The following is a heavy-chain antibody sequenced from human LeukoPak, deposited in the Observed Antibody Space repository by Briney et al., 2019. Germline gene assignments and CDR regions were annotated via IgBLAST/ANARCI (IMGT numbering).Heavy chain of an antibody. J-gene: IGHJ4*02. CDR2: TSTGSSYI. D-gene: IGHD6-13*01. Sequence: GGSLRLSCAASGFTFSSFSLNWVRQAPGKGLEWVSFTSTGSSYIYYADSLKGRFTISRDNAKNSLYLQMNSLRAEDTAVYYCARGGVSWHYFDYWGQGTLVTVSS. V-gene: IGHV3-21*01. CDR3: ARGGVSWHYFDY. CDR1: GFTFSSFS.